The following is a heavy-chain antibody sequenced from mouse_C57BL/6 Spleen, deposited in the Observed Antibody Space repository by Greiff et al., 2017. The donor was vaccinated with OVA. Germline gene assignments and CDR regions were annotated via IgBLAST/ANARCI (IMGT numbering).Heavy chain of an antibody. CDR3: ARGGTMDY. Sequence: QVQLKQSGAELVMPGASVKLSCKASGYTFTSYWMHWVKQRPGQGLEWIGEIDPSDSYTNYNQKFKGKSTLTVDKSSSTAYMQLSSLTSEDSAVYYCARGGTMDYWGQGTSVTVSS. J-gene: IGHJ4*01. CDR2: IDPSDSYT. CDR1: GYTFTSYW. V-gene: IGHV1-69*01.